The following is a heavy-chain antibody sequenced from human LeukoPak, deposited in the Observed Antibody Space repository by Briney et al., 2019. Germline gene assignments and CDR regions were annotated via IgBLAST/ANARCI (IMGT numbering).Heavy chain of an antibody. CDR2: ISYSGIT. J-gene: IGHJ6*03. Sequence: SETPSLTCSVSGGSISSHYWTWMRQPPGKGLEWIGYISYSGITNYNPSLKSRVSISVDTSMNQLSLKVNSVTTADTAVYYCARLAVAGDYDHFYFYMDVWGKGTTVSVS. V-gene: IGHV4-59*11. CDR3: ARLAVAGDYDHFYFYMDV. CDR1: GGSISSHY. D-gene: IGHD6-19*01.